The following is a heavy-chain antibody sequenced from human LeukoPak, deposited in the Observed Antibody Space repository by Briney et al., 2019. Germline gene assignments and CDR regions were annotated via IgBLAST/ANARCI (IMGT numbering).Heavy chain of an antibody. CDR2: TSGSGGST. CDR1: EFTFSSYA. CDR3: AKVLDYYYYGMDV. V-gene: IGHV3-23*01. J-gene: IGHJ6*02. Sequence: GGSLRLSCAASEFTFSSYAMTWVRQAPGKGLEWVSATSGSGGSTYYADSVKGRFTISRDNSKNTVYLQMNSLRAEDTAVYYCAKVLDYYYYGMDVWGQGTTVTVSS.